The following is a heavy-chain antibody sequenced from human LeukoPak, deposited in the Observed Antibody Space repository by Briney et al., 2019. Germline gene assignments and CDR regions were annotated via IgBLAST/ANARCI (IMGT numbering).Heavy chain of an antibody. Sequence: SETLSLTCAVYGGSFSGYYWTWLRQTPGKGLEWIGEMNPSGSTNYNPSLKSRVTISVDTSKNQFSLKLSSVTATDTAVYYCARGRQDVTMIVVVMTAVSYYLDVWGKGTTVTVS. CDR2: MNPSGST. V-gene: IGHV4-34*01. J-gene: IGHJ6*03. CDR1: GGSFSGYY. CDR3: ARGRQDVTMIVVVMTAVSYYLDV. D-gene: IGHD3-22*01.